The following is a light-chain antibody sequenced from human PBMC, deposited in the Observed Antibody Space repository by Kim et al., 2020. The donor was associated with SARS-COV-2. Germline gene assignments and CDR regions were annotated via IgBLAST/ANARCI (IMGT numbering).Light chain of an antibody. CDR3: QVWGSSSGHRM. J-gene: IGLJ3*02. CDR1: NIGSKS. Sequence: SYELTQPPSVSVAPGKTARITCGGNNIGSKSVHWYQQKPGQAPVLVIHYGRDRPSGIPGRISGSNSGNTATLTSRRVEAGDEADCYCQVWGSSSGHRMFGGGT. CDR2: YGR. V-gene: IGLV3-21*01.